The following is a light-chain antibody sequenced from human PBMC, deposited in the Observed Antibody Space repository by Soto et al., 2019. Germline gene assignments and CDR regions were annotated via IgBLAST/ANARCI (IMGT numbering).Light chain of an antibody. CDR1: QSISTY. Sequence: DIHMTQSPSSPSASVGDRVTITCRASQSISTYLNWYQQKPGKAPELLIHAASSLQSGVPSRFSGSGSGTDFTLTISSLQPEDFATYYCQQSFTTPYTFGQGTKLEIK. CDR2: AAS. V-gene: IGKV1-39*01. J-gene: IGKJ2*01. CDR3: QQSFTTPYT.